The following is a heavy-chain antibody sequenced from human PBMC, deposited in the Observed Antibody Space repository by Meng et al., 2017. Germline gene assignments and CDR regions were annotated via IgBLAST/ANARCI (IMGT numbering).Heavy chain of an antibody. CDR3: SGHVDY. V-gene: IGHV3-15*01. J-gene: IGHJ4*01. Sequence: DVSLVEAGSGFVKACGSLSLSCAASGLTFSNAWMIRVRQAPGKGLEWIGRMKSNVDGGTVDYAAAVKGRFFISRDDSENTFYLQMNSLKTEDTSVHYFSGHVDYWGHGTLVTVSS. CDR1: GLTFSNAW. CDR2: MKSNVDGGTV.